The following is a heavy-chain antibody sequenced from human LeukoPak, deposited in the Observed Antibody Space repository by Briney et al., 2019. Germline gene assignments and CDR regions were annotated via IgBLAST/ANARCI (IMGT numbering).Heavy chain of an antibody. Sequence: SVKVSCKASGGTFSSYAISWVRQAPGQGLEWMGGIIPIFGTANYAQKFQGRVTITADKSTSTAYMELSSLRSEDTAVYYCAHDREETTVQGYWGQGTLVTVSS. CDR1: GGTFSSYA. CDR3: AHDREETTVQGY. D-gene: IGHD4-17*01. J-gene: IGHJ4*02. V-gene: IGHV1-69*06. CDR2: IIPIFGTA.